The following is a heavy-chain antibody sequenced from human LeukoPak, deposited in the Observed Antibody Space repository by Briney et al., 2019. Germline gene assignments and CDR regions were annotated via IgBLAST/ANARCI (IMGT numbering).Heavy chain of an antibody. D-gene: IGHD6-6*01. CDR1: GFTFSSYA. CDR2: ISYDGSNK. Sequence: PGGSLRLSCAASGFTFSSYAMPWVRQAPGKGLEWVAVISYDGSNKYYADSVKGRFTISRDNSKNTLYLQMNSLRAEDTAVYYCAKDQGSSFLDYWGQGTPVTVSS. J-gene: IGHJ4*02. V-gene: IGHV3-30*18. CDR3: AKDQGSSFLDY.